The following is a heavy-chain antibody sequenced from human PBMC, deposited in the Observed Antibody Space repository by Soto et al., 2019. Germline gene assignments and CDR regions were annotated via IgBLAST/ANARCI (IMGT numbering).Heavy chain of an antibody. CDR2: ISSDGATK. CDR3: ARSSVHIAAAGRLDL. D-gene: IGHD6-13*01. Sequence: LRLSCTASGFAFRSHAMQWVRQAPGKGLEWVAVISSDGATKYVADSLKGRFTISRDNFESTMSLQMNNLRPEDTALYYCARSSVHIAAAGRLDLWGPGTLVTVSS. CDR1: GFAFRSHA. V-gene: IGHV3-30*14. J-gene: IGHJ5*02.